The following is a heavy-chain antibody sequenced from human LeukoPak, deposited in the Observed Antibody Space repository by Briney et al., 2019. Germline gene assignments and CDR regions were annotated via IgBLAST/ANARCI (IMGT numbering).Heavy chain of an antibody. CDR1: GYTFTSYD. CDR2: INPSGGST. D-gene: IGHD3-22*01. V-gene: IGHV1-46*01. J-gene: IGHJ4*02. CDR3: ARDAAYYYDSSGYLLSYFDY. Sequence: ASVKVSCKASGYTFTSYDINWVRQATGQGLEWMGIINPSGGSTSYAQKFQGRVTMTRDTSTSTAYMELRSLRSDDTAVYYCARDAAYYYDSSGYLLSYFDYWGQGTLVTVSS.